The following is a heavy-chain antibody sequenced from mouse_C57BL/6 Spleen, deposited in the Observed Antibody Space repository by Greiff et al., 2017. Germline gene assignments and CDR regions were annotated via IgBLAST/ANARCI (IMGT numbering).Heavy chain of an antibody. Sequence: VQLQESGPGLVQPSQSLSNTCTVSGFSLTSYGVHWVRQSPGKGLEWLGVIWSGGSTDYNAAFISRLSISKDNSKSQVFFKMNSLQADDTAIYYCARNYYDYDWFAYWGQGTLVTVSA. V-gene: IGHV2-2*01. CDR2: IWSGGST. CDR3: ARNYYDYDWFAY. D-gene: IGHD2-4*01. CDR1: GFSLTSYG. J-gene: IGHJ3*01.